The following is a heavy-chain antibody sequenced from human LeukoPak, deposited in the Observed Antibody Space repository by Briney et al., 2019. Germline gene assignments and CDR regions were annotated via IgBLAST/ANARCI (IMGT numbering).Heavy chain of an antibody. D-gene: IGHD2-2*01. Sequence: PSETLSLTCAVYGGSFSGYYWSWIRQPPGKGLEWIGEINHSGSTNYNPSLKSRVTISVDTSKNQFSLKLSSVTAADTAVYYCARGGVVVPAAIPHSFPRPAVIDYWGQGTLVTVSS. CDR1: GGSFSGYY. CDR2: INHSGST. J-gene: IGHJ4*02. CDR3: ARGGVVVPAAIPHSFPRPAVIDY. V-gene: IGHV4-34*01.